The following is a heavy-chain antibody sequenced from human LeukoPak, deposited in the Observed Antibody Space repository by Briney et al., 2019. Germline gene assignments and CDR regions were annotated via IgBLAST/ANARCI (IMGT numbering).Heavy chain of an antibody. Sequence: ASVKVSCKVSGYTLTELSMHWVRQAPGKGPEWMGGFDPEDGETIYAQKFQGRVTMTEDTSTDTAYMELSSLRSEDTAVYYCALPVQNYYYYGMDVWGQGTTVTVSS. D-gene: IGHD1-14*01. CDR1: GYTLTELS. CDR3: ALPVQNYYYYGMDV. CDR2: FDPEDGET. V-gene: IGHV1-24*01. J-gene: IGHJ6*02.